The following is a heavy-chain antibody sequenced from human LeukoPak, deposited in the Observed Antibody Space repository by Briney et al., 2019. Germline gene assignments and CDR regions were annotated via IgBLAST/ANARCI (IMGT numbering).Heavy chain of an antibody. D-gene: IGHD3-9*01. Sequence: GGSLRLSCAASGFTFDDYAMHWVRQAPGKGLEWVSGMSWNSGSIGYADSVKGRFTISRDNAKNSLYLQMNSLRAEDTALYYCANDDYDIFTGSGGFDYWGQGTLVTVSS. J-gene: IGHJ4*02. CDR3: ANDDYDIFTGSGGFDY. V-gene: IGHV3-9*01. CDR2: MSWNSGSI. CDR1: GFTFDDYA.